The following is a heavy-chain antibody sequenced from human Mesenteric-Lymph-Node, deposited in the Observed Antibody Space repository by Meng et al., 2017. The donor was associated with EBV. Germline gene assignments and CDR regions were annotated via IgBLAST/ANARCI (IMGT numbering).Heavy chain of an antibody. D-gene: IGHD3-3*01. CDR2: IIPLFGTP. Sequence: QVQRVPAGAEVKKPGSSVKVSCKPSGGMCNNYAISWVRQAPGQGLEWMGGIIPLFGTPVYTQKFQGRVTITADESTSTAYMELSSLRSDDTAVYYCARAGEMDFWSGPSRYWGQGALVTVSS. J-gene: IGHJ4*02. CDR3: ARAGEMDFWSGPSRY. V-gene: IGHV1-69*01. CDR1: GGMCNNYA.